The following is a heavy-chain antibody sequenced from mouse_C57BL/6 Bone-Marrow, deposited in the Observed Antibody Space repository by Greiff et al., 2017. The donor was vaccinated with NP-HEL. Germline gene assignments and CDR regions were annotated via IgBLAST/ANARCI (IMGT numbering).Heavy chain of an antibody. J-gene: IGHJ3*01. Sequence: EVKLQESGPELVKPGASVKISCKASGYSFTDYNMNWVKQSNGKSLEWIGVINPNSGTHRYNQKFKGKATFTVDQSSSTAYMQLNSLTSEDSAVYYCARDGSSSWFAYWGQGTLVTVSA. D-gene: IGHD1-1*01. CDR3: ARDGSSSWFAY. CDR2: INPNSGTH. CDR1: GYSFTDYN. V-gene: IGHV1-39*01.